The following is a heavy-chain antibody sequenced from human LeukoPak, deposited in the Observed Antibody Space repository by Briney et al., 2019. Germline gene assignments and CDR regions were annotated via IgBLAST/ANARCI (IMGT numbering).Heavy chain of an antibody. CDR3: GGSGVAGTGSFDY. CDR2: INPNSGGT. CDR1: GYTFTGYY. V-gene: IGHV1-46*01. Sequence: ASVKVSCKASGYTFTGYYMHWVRQAPGQGLEWMGWINPNSGGTSYAQKFQGRVTMTRDMSTSTVYMELSSLRSEDTAVYYCGGSGVAGTGSFDYWGQGTLVTVSS. J-gene: IGHJ4*02. D-gene: IGHD6-19*01.